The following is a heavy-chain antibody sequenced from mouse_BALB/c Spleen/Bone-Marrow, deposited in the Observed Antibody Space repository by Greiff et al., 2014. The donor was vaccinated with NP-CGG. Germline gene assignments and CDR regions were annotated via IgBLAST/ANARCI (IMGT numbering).Heavy chain of an antibody. J-gene: IGHJ3*01. CDR1: GYTFTDYY. CDR3: ARRYMITFAY. D-gene: IGHD2-4*01. CDR2: INPNNGDT. V-gene: IGHV1-18*01. Sequence: DVKLQESGPELVKPGASVKMSCKASGYTFTDYYMEWVKQSHGKSLEWIGDINPNNGDTFYNQKFKDKATLTVDKSSSTAYMQLNSLASEDSAVYYCARRYMITFAYWGQGTLVAVSA.